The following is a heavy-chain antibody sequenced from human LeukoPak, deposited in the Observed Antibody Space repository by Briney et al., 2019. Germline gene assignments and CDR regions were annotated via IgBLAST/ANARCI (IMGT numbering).Heavy chain of an antibody. J-gene: IGHJ4*02. V-gene: IGHV3-23*01. CDR2: ISGSGGST. CDR1: GFTFSSYA. Sequence: GGSLRLSCAASGFTFSSYAMSWVRQAPGKGLEWVSAISGSGGSTYYADSVKGRFTISRDNSKNTLYLQMNSLRAEDTAVYYCAKDYYYGSGSSPHFDYWGQGTLVTVSS. CDR3: AKDYYYGSGSSPHFDY. D-gene: IGHD3-10*01.